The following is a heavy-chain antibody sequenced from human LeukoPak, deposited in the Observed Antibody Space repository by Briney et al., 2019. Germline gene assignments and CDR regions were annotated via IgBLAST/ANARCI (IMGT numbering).Heavy chain of an antibody. V-gene: IGHV4-34*01. CDR1: GGSFSGYY. Sequence: SETLSLTCAVYGGSFSGYYWSWIRQPPGKGLEWIGEINHSGSTNYNPSLKSRVTISVDTSKNQFSLKLSSVTAADTAVYYCAGGGRWLRLFAFDIWGQGTMVTVSS. J-gene: IGHJ3*02. D-gene: IGHD5-24*01. CDR3: AGGGRWLRLFAFDI. CDR2: INHSGST.